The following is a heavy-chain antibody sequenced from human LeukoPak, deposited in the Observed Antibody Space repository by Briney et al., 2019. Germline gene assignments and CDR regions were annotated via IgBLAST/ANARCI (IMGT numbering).Heavy chain of an antibody. CDR3: AKKAGAGGETAMVIGMDG. D-gene: IGHD5-18*01. J-gene: IGHJ6*01. V-gene: IGHV3-23*01. CDR2: ISGSGGGT. Sequence: GGSLRLSCAVSGFNFSTYAMSWVRQAPGKGLEWVSSISGSGGGTYYADSVKGRFTISRENSKNTLYLQMNSLRGEDTAVYYCAKKAGAGGETAMVIGMDGWGQRAKVNV. CDR1: GFNFSTYA.